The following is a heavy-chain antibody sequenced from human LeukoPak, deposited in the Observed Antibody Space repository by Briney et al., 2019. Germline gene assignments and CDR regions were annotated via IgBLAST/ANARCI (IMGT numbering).Heavy chain of an antibody. CDR3: ARDVRFGSGSYGNY. D-gene: IGHD3-10*01. V-gene: IGHV3-7*01. Sequence: GGSLSLSCAASGFTLSTYWMSWVRQAPGKGLEWVANIKQDGSEKYYVDSVKGRFTISRDNAKNSLYLQMNSLRAEDTAVYYCARDVRFGSGSYGNYWGQGTLVTVSS. CDR2: IKQDGSEK. J-gene: IGHJ4*02. CDR1: GFTLSTYW.